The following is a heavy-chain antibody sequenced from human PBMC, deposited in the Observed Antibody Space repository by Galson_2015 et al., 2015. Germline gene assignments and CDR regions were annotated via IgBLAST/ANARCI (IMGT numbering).Heavy chain of an antibody. CDR1: GFTFSSYA. J-gene: IGHJ2*01. CDR3: ALAWTNYWYFDL. V-gene: IGHV3-23*01. Sequence: SLRLSCAASGFTFSSYAMSWVRQAPGKGLEWVSSISGSVGSLHYADSVKGRFTISRDNSKNTLCLQMNSLEAEDTAICYCALAWTNYWYFDLWGRGTLVTVSS. CDR2: ISGSVGSL. D-gene: IGHD3/OR15-3a*01.